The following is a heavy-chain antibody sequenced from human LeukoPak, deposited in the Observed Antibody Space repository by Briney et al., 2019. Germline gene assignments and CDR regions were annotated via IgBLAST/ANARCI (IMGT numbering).Heavy chain of an antibody. D-gene: IGHD6-13*01. CDR1: GFTFSNYA. V-gene: IGHV3-48*04. CDR3: ARVSGSSWSIWYFDL. Sequence: GGSLRLSCAASGFTFSNYAMNWVRQAPGKGLEWVSYISSSGSTIYYADSVKGRFTISRDNAKNSLYLQMNSLRAEDTAVYYCARVSGSSWSIWYFDLWGRGTLVTVSS. J-gene: IGHJ2*01. CDR2: ISSSGSTI.